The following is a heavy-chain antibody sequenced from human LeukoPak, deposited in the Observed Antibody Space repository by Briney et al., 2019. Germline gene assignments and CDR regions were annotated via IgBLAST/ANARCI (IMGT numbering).Heavy chain of an antibody. D-gene: IGHD3-16*01. CDR3: ARYASTSESENFDY. V-gene: IGHV4-4*09. CDR2: IYTSGST. CDR1: GVSISSYY. J-gene: IGHJ4*02. Sequence: SETLSLTCTVSGVSISSYYWSWIRQPPGKGLEWIGYIYTSGSTNHNPSLKSRVTISVDTSKNQFSLKLSSVTAADTAVYYCARYASTSESENFDYWGQGSLVTVSS.